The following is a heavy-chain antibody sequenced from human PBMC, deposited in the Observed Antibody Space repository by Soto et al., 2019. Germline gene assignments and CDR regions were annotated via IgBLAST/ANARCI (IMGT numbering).Heavy chain of an antibody. CDR1: GGSISSGDYY. D-gene: IGHD6-13*01. CDR2: IYYSGST. V-gene: IGHV4-30-4*01. J-gene: IGHJ5*02. CDR3: ARGYSSSWRFWFDP. Sequence: PSETLSLTCTVSGGSISSGDYYWSWIRQPPGKGLEWIGYIYYSGSTYYNPSLKSRVTISVDTSKNQFSLKLSSVTAADTAVYYCARGYSSSWRFWFDPWGQGTLVTVSS.